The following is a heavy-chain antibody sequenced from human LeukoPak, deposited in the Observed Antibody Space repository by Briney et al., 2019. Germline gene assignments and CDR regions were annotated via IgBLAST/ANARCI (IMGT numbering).Heavy chain of an antibody. CDR3: ARGPPNWGYDY. J-gene: IGHJ4*02. Sequence: VASVKVSCKASGGTFSSYAISWVRQAPGQGLEWMGGIIPIFGTANYAQKFQGRVTITADESTSTAYMELSSLRSEDTAVYYCARGPPNWGYDYWGPETLVTVSS. CDR2: IIPIFGTA. D-gene: IGHD7-27*01. CDR1: GGTFSSYA. V-gene: IGHV1-69*13.